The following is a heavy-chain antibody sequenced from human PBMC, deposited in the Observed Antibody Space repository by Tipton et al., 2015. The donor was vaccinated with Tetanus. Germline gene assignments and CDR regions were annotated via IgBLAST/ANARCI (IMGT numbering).Heavy chain of an antibody. V-gene: IGHV4-4*07. CDR2: ISNGNT. J-gene: IGHJ4*02. CDR1: RGPISSYY. Sequence: TLSLTCTVSRGPISSYYWSWIRQSAGKGLEWIGHISNGNTDYSPSLKSRVTLSVDTSKNQFSLEVRSVTAADTAVYYCARGITDGYNRRFDYWGQGTRVAVSP. D-gene: IGHD5-24*01. CDR3: ARGITDGYNRRFDY.